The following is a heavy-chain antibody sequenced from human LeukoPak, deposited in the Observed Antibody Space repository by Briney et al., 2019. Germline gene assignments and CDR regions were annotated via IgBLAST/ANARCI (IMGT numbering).Heavy chain of an antibody. CDR3: ARDYKYAFDN. CDR1: GFTFSDYS. Sequence: GGPLRLSCAASGFTFSDYSMNWVRQAPGKGLEWISYIGIDSGNTNYADSVKGRFTISGDKAKNSLYLQMNSLRVEDSAVYYCARDYKYAFDNWGQGTLVTVSS. V-gene: IGHV3-48*01. CDR2: IGIDSGNT. D-gene: IGHD5-24*01. J-gene: IGHJ4*02.